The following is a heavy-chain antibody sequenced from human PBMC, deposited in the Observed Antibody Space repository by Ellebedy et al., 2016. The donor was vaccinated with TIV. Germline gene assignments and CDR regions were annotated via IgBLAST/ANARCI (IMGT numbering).Heavy chain of an antibody. CDR2: ISDDGI. V-gene: IGHV3-23*01. Sequence: GGSLRLXXAASGFTFSSYIMTWVRQAPGKGLEWVSAISDDGIQYADSVRGRFVISRDNSKNTLHLQMNSLRAKDTAVYYCASSPGFSDSWYDYWGQGALVTVSS. CDR1: GFTFSSYI. CDR3: ASSPGFSDSWYDY. J-gene: IGHJ4*02. D-gene: IGHD6-13*01.